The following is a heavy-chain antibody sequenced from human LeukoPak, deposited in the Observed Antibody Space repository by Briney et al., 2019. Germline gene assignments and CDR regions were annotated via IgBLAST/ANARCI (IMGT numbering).Heavy chain of an antibody. CDR2: IWYDGSNK. J-gene: IGHJ4*02. Sequence: GRSLRLSCAASGFTFSSYGMHWVRQAPGKGLEWVAVIWYDGSNKYYADSVKGRFTISRDNSKNTLYLQMNSLRAEDTAVYYCAKDGAGTYFDYWGQGTLVTVSS. V-gene: IGHV3-33*06. CDR1: GFTFSSYG. CDR3: AKDGAGTYFDY. D-gene: IGHD4/OR15-4a*01.